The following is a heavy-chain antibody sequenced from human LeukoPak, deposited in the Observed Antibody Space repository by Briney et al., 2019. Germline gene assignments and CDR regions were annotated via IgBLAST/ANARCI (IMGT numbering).Heavy chain of an antibody. D-gene: IGHD1-26*01. V-gene: IGHV3-11*06. Sequence: PGGSLRLSCAASGFSFSDYYMSWIRQAPGKGLEWVSYISSSGDYTNYADSVKGRFTISRDNAKNTLYVQMNSVRPEDTAVYYCAKGQVGAALDIWGQGTMVTVSS. J-gene: IGHJ3*02. CDR3: AKGQVGAALDI. CDR1: GFSFSDYY. CDR2: ISSSGDYT.